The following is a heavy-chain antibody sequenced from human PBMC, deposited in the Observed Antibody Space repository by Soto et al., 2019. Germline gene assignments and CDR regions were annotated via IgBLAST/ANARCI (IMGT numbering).Heavy chain of an antibody. D-gene: IGHD7-27*01. Sequence: QITLKESGPTLVKPTQTLTLTCTFSGFSLSTSGVGVGWIRQPPGKALEWLALIYWDDDKRYSPSLKSTLTITHSTSQTQVVLTMTKMHPVATPTYYCAQSLMPNWGSRGAFAYWGQGTLVTVSS. CDR1: GFSLSTSGVG. CDR3: AQSLMPNWGSRGAFAY. J-gene: IGHJ4*02. CDR2: IYWDDDK. V-gene: IGHV2-5*02.